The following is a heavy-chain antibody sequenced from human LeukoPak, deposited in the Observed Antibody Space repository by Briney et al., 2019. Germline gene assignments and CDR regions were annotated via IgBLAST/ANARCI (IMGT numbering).Heavy chain of an antibody. J-gene: IGHJ4*02. D-gene: IGHD3-22*01. CDR3: TRYYYDGSGYYYLFDY. Sequence: GGSLKLSCAASGFTFSGSAMHWVRQASGKGLERVGRIRSKTNSYATAYAASVKGRFTISRDDSKNTAYLQMNSLKTEDTAVYYCTRYYYDGSGYYYLFDYWGQGTLVTVSS. CDR1: GFTFSGSA. V-gene: IGHV3-73*01. CDR2: IRSKTNSYAT.